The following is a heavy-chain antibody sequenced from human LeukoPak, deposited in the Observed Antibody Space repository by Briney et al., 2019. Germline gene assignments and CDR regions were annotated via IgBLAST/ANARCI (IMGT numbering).Heavy chain of an antibody. CDR1: GYTFTGYY. CDR3: ARPPRNYVNWFDP. CDR2: INPNSGGT. J-gene: IGHJ5*02. D-gene: IGHD1-7*01. V-gene: IGHV1-2*02. Sequence: GASVKVSCKASGYTFTGYYMHWVRQAPGQGLEWTGWINPNSGGTNYAQKFQGRVTMTRDTSISTAYMELSRLTSDDTAVYYCARPPRNYVNWFDPWGQGTLVTVSS.